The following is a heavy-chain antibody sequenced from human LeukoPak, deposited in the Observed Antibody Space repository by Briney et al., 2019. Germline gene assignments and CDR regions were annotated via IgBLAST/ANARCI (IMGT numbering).Heavy chain of an antibody. CDR2: INPNSGGT. CDR1: GFTFTAYH. CDR3: AREVLLWFGERAGWFDP. D-gene: IGHD3-10*01. Sequence: ASVKVSCKASGFTFTAYHMHWVRQAPGRGLEWMGWINPNSGGTNYAQKFQGRVTMTRDTSISTAYMELSRLRSDDTAVYYCAREVLLWFGERAGWFDPWGQGTLVTVSS. J-gene: IGHJ5*02. V-gene: IGHV1-2*02.